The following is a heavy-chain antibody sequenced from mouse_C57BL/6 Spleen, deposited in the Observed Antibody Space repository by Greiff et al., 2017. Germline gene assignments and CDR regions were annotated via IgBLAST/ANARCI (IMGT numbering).Heavy chain of an antibody. J-gene: IGHJ2*01. D-gene: IGHD1-1*01. V-gene: IGHV1-15*01. CDR1: GYTFTDYE. CDR2: IDPETGGT. Sequence: QVQLQQSGAELVRPGASVTLSCKASGYTFTDYEMHWVKQTPVHGLEWIGAIDPETGGTAYNQKFKGKAILTADKSSSTAYMELRSLTSEDSAVYYCTRGLYGSSLGYWGQGTTLTVSS. CDR3: TRGLYGSSLGY.